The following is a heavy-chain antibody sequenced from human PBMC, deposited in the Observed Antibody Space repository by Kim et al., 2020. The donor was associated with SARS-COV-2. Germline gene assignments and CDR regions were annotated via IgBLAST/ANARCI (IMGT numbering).Heavy chain of an antibody. CDR2: TI. D-gene: IGHD1-1*01. CDR3: ARDDNFTFDY. V-gene: IGHV3-48*03. J-gene: IGHJ4*02. Sequence: TIYYADSVKGRFTISRDNAKNSLYLQMNSLRAEDTAVYYCARDDNFTFDYWGQGTLVTVSS.